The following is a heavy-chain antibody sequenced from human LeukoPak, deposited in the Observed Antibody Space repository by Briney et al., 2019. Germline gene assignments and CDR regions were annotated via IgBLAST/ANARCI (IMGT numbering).Heavy chain of an antibody. CDR1: GFTFSSYS. CDR2: IYYSGST. V-gene: IGHV4-30-4*08. Sequence: LRLSCAASGFTFSSYSMNWIRQPPGKGLEWIGYIYYSGSTYYNPSLKSRVTISVDTSKNQFSLKLSSVTAADTAVYYCARGLAGSFDPWGQGTLVTVSS. CDR3: ARGLAGSFDP. D-gene: IGHD6-13*01. J-gene: IGHJ5*02.